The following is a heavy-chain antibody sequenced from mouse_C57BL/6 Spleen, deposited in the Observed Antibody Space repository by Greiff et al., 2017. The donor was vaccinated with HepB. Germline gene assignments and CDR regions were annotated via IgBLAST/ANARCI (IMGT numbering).Heavy chain of an antibody. D-gene: IGHD2-12*01. V-gene: IGHV1-64*01. J-gene: IGHJ3*01. CDR3: ARSHSNDFAY. CDR1: GYTFTSYW. Sequence: VQLQQSGAELVKPGASVKLSCKASGYTFTSYWMHWVKQRPGQGLEWIGMIHPNSGSTNYNEKFKRKATLTVDKSSSTACMQLSSLTSEDSAVYYCARSHSNDFAYWGQGTLVTVSA. CDR2: IHPNSGST.